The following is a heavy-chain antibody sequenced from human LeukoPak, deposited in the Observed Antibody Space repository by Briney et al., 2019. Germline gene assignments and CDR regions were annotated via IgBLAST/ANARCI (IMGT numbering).Heavy chain of an antibody. CDR1: GYTFTSYG. CDR2: ISAYNGNT. D-gene: IGHD6-13*01. CDR3: ARAVGYSSSWYGSVYYYYMDV. Sequence: ASVKVSCKASGYTFTSYGISWVRHAPGQGLEWMGWISAYNGNTNYAQKLQGRVTMTTDTSTSTAYMELRSLRSDDTAVYYCARAVGYSSSWYGSVYYYYMDVWGKGTTVTISS. V-gene: IGHV1-18*01. J-gene: IGHJ6*03.